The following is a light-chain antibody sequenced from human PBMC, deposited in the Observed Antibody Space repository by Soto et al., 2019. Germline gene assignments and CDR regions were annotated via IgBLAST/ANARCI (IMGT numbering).Light chain of an antibody. J-gene: IGKJ1*01. CDR2: GAS. CDR3: QKYNSAPRT. V-gene: IGKV1-27*01. CDR1: QGIGNY. Sequence: DIQMTQSPPSLSASVGDRVTITCRASQGIGNYLAWYQQKPGKVPKLLIYGASTLQSGVPSRFSGSGSGTDFTLTISSLRPEDFATYYCQKYNSAPRTFGQGTKVEIK.